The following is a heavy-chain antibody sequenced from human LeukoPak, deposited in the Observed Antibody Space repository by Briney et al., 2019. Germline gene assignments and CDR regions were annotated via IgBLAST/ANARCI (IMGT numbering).Heavy chain of an antibody. CDR3: ARGLYYYDSSGYYAPLDI. D-gene: IGHD3-22*01. CDR1: GFTVSSNY. CDR2: IYSGGST. J-gene: IGHJ3*02. V-gene: IGHV3-53*01. Sequence: GGSLRLSCAASGFTVSSNYMSWVRQAPGKGLEWFSVIYSGGSTYYADSVKGRFTISRDNSKNTLYLQMNSLRAEDTAVYYCARGLYYYDSSGYYAPLDIWGQGTMVTVSS.